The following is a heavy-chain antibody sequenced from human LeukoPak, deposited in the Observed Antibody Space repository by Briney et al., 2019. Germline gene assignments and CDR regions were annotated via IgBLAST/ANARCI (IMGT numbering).Heavy chain of an antibody. J-gene: IGHJ6*02. V-gene: IGHV3-30-3*01. CDR1: GFTFSSYA. Sequence: GGSLRLSCAASGFTFSSYAMHWVRQAPGKGLEWVAVISYDGSNKYYADSVKGRFTISRDNSKNTLYLQMNSLRAEDTAVYYCTVQFGPTTKYYYYYGMDVWGQGTTVTVSS. CDR3: TVQFGPTTKYYYYYGMDV. D-gene: IGHD3-10*01. CDR2: ISYDGSNK.